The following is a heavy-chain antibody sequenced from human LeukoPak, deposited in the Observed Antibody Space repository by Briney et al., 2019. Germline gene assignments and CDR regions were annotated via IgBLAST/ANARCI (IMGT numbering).Heavy chain of an antibody. J-gene: IGHJ6*02. CDR1: GGTFSSYA. Sequence: GSSVKVSCKASGGTFSSYAISCVRQAPGQGLEWMGRIIPIFGIANYAQKFQGRVTITADKSTSTAYMELSSLRSEDTAVYYCARSIAARHYYYYGMDVWGQGTTVTVSS. D-gene: IGHD6-6*01. CDR3: ARSIAARHYYYYGMDV. CDR2: IIPIFGIA. V-gene: IGHV1-69*04.